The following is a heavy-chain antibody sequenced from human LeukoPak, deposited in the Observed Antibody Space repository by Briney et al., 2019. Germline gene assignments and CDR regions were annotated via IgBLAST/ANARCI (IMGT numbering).Heavy chain of an antibody. D-gene: IGHD2-15*01. CDR1: GFTFSSYA. J-gene: IGHJ4*02. V-gene: IGHV3-30-3*01. CDR2: ISYDGSNK. Sequence: GGSLRLSCAASGFTFSSYAMHWVRQAPGKGLEWVAVISYDGSNKYYADSVKGRFTISRDNSKNTLYLQMNSLRAEDTAVYYCASGVVVAARSDYWGQGTPVTVSS. CDR3: ASGVVVAARSDY.